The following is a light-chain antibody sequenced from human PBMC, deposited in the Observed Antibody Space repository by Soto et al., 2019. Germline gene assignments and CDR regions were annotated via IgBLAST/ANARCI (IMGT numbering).Light chain of an antibody. Sequence: EIVMTQSPATLSVSPGERATLSCRASQNVTSNLAWYQQKPGQAPRLLVYGASTRATGIPARFSGSGSGTELTLTISSLQSEDFGVYYCQQYNIWPRTFGQGTKVEIK. J-gene: IGKJ1*01. CDR3: QQYNIWPRT. V-gene: IGKV3-15*01. CDR1: QNVTSN. CDR2: GAS.